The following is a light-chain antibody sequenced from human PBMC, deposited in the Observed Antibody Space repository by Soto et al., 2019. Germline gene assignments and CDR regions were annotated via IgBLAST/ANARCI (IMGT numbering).Light chain of an antibody. Sequence: AIRMTQSPSSFSASTGDRVTITCRASQGISSYLAWYQQKPGKAPKLLIYAASTLQSGVPSRFRGSGSGTDFTLTISCLQSEDFATYYCQQYYSYPPTFVQGTKVEIK. J-gene: IGKJ1*01. CDR2: AAS. V-gene: IGKV1-8*01. CDR3: QQYYSYPPT. CDR1: QGISSY.